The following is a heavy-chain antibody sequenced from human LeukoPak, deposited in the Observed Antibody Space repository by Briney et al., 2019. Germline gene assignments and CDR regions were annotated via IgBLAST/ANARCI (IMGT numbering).Heavy chain of an antibody. CDR2: ISGSGGST. J-gene: IGHJ4*02. Sequence: GGSLTLSCAASGFTFSSYWVRWVRPAPGKGLEWVSAISGSGGSTYYADSVKGRFTISRDNSKNTLYLQMNSLRAEDTAVYYCATDYYAGMWGQGTLVTVSS. CDR1: GFTFSSYW. CDR3: ATDYYAGM. V-gene: IGHV3-23*01. D-gene: IGHD3-10*01.